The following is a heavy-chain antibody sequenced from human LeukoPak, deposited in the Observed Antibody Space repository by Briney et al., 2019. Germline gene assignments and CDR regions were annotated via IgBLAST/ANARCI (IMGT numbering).Heavy chain of an antibody. CDR3: ASGYSSSWATFDY. Sequence: GGSLRLSCAASGFIFSPYAMSWVHQAPGKGLEWVAGIAGGDDRFYADSVKGRFSISRDNSKNTVDLQMNSLRVEDTAVYYCASGYSSSWATFDYWGQGTLVTVSS. V-gene: IGHV3-23*01. CDR1: GFIFSPYA. J-gene: IGHJ4*02. D-gene: IGHD6-13*01. CDR2: IAGGDDR.